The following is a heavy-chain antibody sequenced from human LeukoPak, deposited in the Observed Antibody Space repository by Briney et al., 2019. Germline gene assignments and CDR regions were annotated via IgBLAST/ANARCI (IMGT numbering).Heavy chain of an antibody. CDR2: INPSGGST. CDR3: ARVKLGYFDL. D-gene: IGHD1-1*01. Sequence: GAAVKVSCKASGYSFTSHYMHWVRQAPGQGLEWMGIINPSGGSTSYAQKFQGRVTMTRDTSTNTVYMELSSLRSDDTAVYYCARVKLGYFDLWGRGTLVTVSS. J-gene: IGHJ2*01. V-gene: IGHV1-46*01. CDR1: GYSFTSHY.